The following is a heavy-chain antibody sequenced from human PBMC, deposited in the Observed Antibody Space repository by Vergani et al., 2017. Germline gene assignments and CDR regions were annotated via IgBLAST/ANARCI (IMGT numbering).Heavy chain of an antibody. CDR3: AHRGGSSGWFDT. CDR2: IYGNDVE. J-gene: IGHJ5*02. CDR1: GFSLSSSGVG. Sequence: QITLKESGPTLVKSTQTLTLTCTFSGFSLSSSGVGVGCIHQPPGKALEWLAIIYGNDVERYSPSLQARLTITKDTSKNQVVLTMTNMDPVDTATYYCAHRGGSSGWFDTWGQGTLVTVSS. D-gene: IGHD3-10*01. V-gene: IGHV2-5*01.